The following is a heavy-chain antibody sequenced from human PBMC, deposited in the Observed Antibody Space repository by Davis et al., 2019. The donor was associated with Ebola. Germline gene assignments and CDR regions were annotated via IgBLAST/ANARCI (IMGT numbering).Heavy chain of an antibody. Sequence: PGGSLRLSCGASGFTFSRHSMNWVRQAPGKGLEWIAFISSGGHDTYYADSVRSRFTISRDNAKNLLYLQLNSLRDEDTALYYCAKDAEDGSGNWFFDFRGRGALVTVSS. V-gene: IGHV3-48*02. CDR1: GFTFSRHS. D-gene: IGHD5-24*01. J-gene: IGHJ2*01. CDR3: AKDAEDGSGNWFFDF. CDR2: ISSGGHDT.